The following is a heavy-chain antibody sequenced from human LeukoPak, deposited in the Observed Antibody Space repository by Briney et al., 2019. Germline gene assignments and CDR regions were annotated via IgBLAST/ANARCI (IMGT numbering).Heavy chain of an antibody. CDR2: IDKHGNGK. J-gene: IGHJ4*02. V-gene: IGHV3-7*01. CDR3: ARDAGWGYYDL. CDR1: GFTFSISW. D-gene: IGHD1-26*01. Sequence: PGGSLRLSCVASGFTFSISWVTWVRQAPGKGLEWVANIDKHGNGKYYVDSVKGRFAISRDHATNSVFLQMNSLRAEDTSVYYCARDAGWGYYDLWGQGTPVTVSS.